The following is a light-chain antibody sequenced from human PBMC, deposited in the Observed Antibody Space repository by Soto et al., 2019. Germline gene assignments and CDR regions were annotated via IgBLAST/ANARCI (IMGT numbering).Light chain of an antibody. Sequence: QSVLTQPASVSGSPGQAITISCTGTSSDVGGFNSVSWYQLRPGTAPKLILYDVVDRPSGVSYRFSGSKSGNTASLTIPGLQAADEADYFCSSYTSTMTNVFGSGTKVNVL. CDR2: DVV. J-gene: IGLJ1*01. CDR1: SSDVGGFNS. V-gene: IGLV2-14*03. CDR3: SSYTSTMTNV.